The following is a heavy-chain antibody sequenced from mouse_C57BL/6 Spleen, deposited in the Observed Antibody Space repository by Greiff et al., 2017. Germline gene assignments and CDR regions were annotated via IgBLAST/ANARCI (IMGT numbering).Heavy chain of an antibody. J-gene: IGHJ2*01. CDR3: ARSGSNFPFDY. CDR2: IYPSDSET. CDR1: GYTFTSYW. D-gene: IGHD2-5*01. Sequence: QVQLQQPGAELVRPGSSVKLSCKASGYTFTSYWMDWVKQSPGQGLEWIGNIYPSDSETHYNQKFKDKATLTVDKSSSTAYMQLSSLTSEDSAVYYCARSGSNFPFDYWGQGTTLTVSS. V-gene: IGHV1-61*01.